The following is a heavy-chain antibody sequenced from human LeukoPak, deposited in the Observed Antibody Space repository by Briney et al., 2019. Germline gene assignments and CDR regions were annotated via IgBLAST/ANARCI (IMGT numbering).Heavy chain of an antibody. Sequence: GASVKVSCKASGFTFTGYYLHWVRQAPGQGLEWMGWINPNSGDTNYAQMFQGRVTMTRNTSLNTAFMDLSSLRSNDTAIFYCARRHYGGAYDIWGQGTAVTVSS. CDR3: ARRHYGGAYDI. CDR1: GFTFTGYY. V-gene: IGHV1-2*02. J-gene: IGHJ3*02. D-gene: IGHD4-17*01. CDR2: INPNSGDT.